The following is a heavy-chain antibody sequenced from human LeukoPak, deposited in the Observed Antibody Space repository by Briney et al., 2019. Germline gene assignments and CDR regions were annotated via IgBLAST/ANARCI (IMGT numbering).Heavy chain of an antibody. CDR1: GFTFSSYA. V-gene: IGHV3-23*01. CDR2: ISGSGGST. CDR3: ARDPGSSSF. D-gene: IGHD6-13*01. Sequence: GGSLRLSCAASGFTFSSYAMSWVRQAPGKGLEWVSAISGSGGSTYYADSVKGRFTISRDNAKNSLYLQMNSLRAEDTAVYYCARDPGSSSFWGQGTLVTVSS. J-gene: IGHJ4*02.